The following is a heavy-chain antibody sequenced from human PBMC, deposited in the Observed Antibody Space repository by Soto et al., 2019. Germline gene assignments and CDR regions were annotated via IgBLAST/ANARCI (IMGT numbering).Heavy chain of an antibody. V-gene: IGHV5-51*01. CDR1: GYTFTNYW. Sequence: GESLKISCKGTGYTFTNYWIGWVRQMPGKGLEWMGIIYPGDSDIRYSPSFQDQVTISADKSISTAYLQWSSLKASDTAMYYCATSYLRSPLDYWGQGTLVTVSS. CDR2: IYPGDSDI. CDR3: ATSYLRSPLDY. J-gene: IGHJ4*02. D-gene: IGHD6-19*01.